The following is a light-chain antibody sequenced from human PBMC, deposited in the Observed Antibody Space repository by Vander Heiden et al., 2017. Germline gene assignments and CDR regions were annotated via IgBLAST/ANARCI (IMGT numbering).Light chain of an antibody. J-gene: IGKJ2*01. Sequence: EIVLTQSPATLSFSPGERPTLSCRPSQSISADLAWYQQKPGQAPRLLIYDASNRATGIPARFSGSGSGTDFTLTISNLEPEDFAVYYCQQRNSWPRTFGQGTKVEI. CDR3: QQRNSWPRT. CDR2: DAS. V-gene: IGKV3-11*01. CDR1: QSISAD.